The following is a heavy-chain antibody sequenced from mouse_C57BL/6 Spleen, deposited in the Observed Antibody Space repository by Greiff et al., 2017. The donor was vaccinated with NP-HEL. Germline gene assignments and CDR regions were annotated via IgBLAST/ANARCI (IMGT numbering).Heavy chain of an antibody. CDR3: DRQEADAIDG. CDR2: ISNLADGT. D-gene: IGHD3-2*02. J-gene: IGHJ4*01. V-gene: IGHV5-15*01. Sequence: EVQLVESGGGLVQPGGSLKLSCAASGFNFSDYGMAWVRQAPGKGLEWVAFISNLADGTYYAATVTGRFPISSETAHNTLYLEMSSLRSEDTAMYYCDRQEADAIDGWGQGTSVTVSS. CDR1: GFNFSDYG.